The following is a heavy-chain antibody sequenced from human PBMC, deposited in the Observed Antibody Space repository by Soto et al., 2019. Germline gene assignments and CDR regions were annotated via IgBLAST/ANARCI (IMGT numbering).Heavy chain of an antibody. CDR3: ATTRGGIVVVTADQYYFDY. D-gene: IGHD2-21*02. Sequence: ASVKVSCKVSGYTLTELSMHWVRQAPGKGLEWMGGFDPEDGETIYAQKFQGRVTMTEDTSTDTAYMELSSLRSEDTAVYYCATTRGGIVVVTADQYYFDYWGKGTLVTVS. V-gene: IGHV1-24*01. CDR1: GYTLTELS. J-gene: IGHJ4*02. CDR2: FDPEDGET.